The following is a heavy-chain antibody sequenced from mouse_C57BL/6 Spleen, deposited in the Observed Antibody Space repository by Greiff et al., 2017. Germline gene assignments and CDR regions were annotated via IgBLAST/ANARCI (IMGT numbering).Heavy chain of an antibody. CDR1: GFTFSSYA. Sequence: VQLTESGGGLVKPGGSLKLSCASSGFTFSSYAMSWVRQTPEKRLEWVATISAGGSYTYYPDNVKGRFTITRDNAKNNLYLQMGHLKSENTAMYYCARDQNDYDAGAWFAYWGQGTLVTVSA. V-gene: IGHV5-4*01. D-gene: IGHD2-4*01. CDR2: ISAGGSYT. J-gene: IGHJ3*01. CDR3: ARDQNDYDAGAWFAY.